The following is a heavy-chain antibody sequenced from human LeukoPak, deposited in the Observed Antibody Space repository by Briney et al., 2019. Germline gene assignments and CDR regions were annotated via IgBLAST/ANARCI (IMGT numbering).Heavy chain of an antibody. Sequence: PSETLSLTCTVSGGSISSYYWSWIRQPPGKGLEYIGYIYYTGGTNYNPSLKSRVTISVDTSKNQFSLKLSSVTAADTAVYYCTRGSIAYYYMDVWGKGTTVTISS. D-gene: IGHD3-22*01. CDR3: TRGSIAYYYMDV. CDR1: GGSISSYY. V-gene: IGHV4-59*01. CDR2: IYYTGGT. J-gene: IGHJ6*03.